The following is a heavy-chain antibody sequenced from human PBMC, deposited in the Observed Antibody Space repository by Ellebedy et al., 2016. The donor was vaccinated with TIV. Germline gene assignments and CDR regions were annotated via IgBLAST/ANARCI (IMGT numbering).Heavy chain of an antibody. CDR1: GGSFSGYY. Sequence: SETLSLTXAVYGGSFSGYYWSWIRQPPGKGLEWIGEINHSGSTNYNPSLKSRVTISVDTSKNQFSLKLSSVTAADTAVYYCARVGPTAIKRNLRTGAFDIWGQGTMVTVSS. D-gene: IGHD1-7*01. CDR3: ARVGPTAIKRNLRTGAFDI. J-gene: IGHJ3*02. V-gene: IGHV4-34*01. CDR2: INHSGST.